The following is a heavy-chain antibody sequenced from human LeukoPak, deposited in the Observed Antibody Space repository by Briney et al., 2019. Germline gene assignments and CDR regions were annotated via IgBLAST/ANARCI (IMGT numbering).Heavy chain of an antibody. CDR2: ISCDGSNK. J-gene: IGHJ6*04. CDR1: GFTFSSYG. CDR3: AKDGSGSRGYYYYGMDV. Sequence: GGSLRLSCAASGFTFSSYGMHWVRQAPGKGLEWVAVISCDGSNKYYADSVKGRFTISRDNSKNTLYLQMNSPRAEDTAVYYCAKDGSGSRGYYYYGMDVWGKGTTVTVSS. D-gene: IGHD3-16*01. V-gene: IGHV3-30*18.